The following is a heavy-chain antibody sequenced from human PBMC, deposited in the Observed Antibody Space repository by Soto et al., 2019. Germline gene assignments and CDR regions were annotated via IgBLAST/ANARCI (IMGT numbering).Heavy chain of an antibody. V-gene: IGHV3-30*03. D-gene: IGHD4-17*01. Sequence: GGSLRLSCAASGFTFSSYGMHWVRQAPGKGLEWVAVISYDGSNKYYADSVKGRFTISRDNSKNTLYLQMNSLRAEDTAVYYCTPSTHDYGFSLWGQGTLVTVSS. CDR3: TPSTHDYGFSL. J-gene: IGHJ4*02. CDR2: ISYDGSNK. CDR1: GFTFSSYG.